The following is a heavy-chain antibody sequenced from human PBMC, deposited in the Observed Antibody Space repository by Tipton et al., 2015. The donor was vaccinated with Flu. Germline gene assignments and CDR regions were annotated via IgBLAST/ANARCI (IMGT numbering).Heavy chain of an antibody. CDR3: ARRHDYYGSGTFDY. V-gene: IGHV4-59*08. Sequence: LRLSCAASGFTFSSYAMSWVRQAPGKGLEWIGYIYYSGSTNYNPSLKSRVTISVDTSKNQFSLKLSSVTAADTAVYYCARRHDYYGSGTFDYWGQGTLVTVSS. CDR1: GFTFSSYA. CDR2: IYYSGST. D-gene: IGHD3-10*01. J-gene: IGHJ4*02.